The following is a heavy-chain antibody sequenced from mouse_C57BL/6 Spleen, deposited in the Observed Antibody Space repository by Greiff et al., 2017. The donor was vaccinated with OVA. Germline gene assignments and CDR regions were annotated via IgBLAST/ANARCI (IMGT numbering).Heavy chain of an antibody. CDR2: IWSDGST. CDR3: ARHNYYGSRGAMDY. CDR1: GFSLTSYG. Sequence: VQRVESGPGLVAPSQSLSITCTVSGFSLTSYGVHWVRQPPGKGLEWLVVIWSDGSTTYNSARKSRLSISKDNSKSQVFLKMNSLQTDDTAMYYCARHNYYGSRGAMDYWGQGTSVTVSS. D-gene: IGHD1-1*01. J-gene: IGHJ4*01. V-gene: IGHV2-6-1*01.